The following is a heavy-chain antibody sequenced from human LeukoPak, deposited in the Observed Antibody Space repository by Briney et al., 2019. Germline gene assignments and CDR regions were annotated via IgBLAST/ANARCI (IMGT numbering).Heavy chain of an antibody. CDR2: INPNNGAT. D-gene: IGHD1-26*01. J-gene: IGHJ6*02. Sequence: ASVKVSCKASGYTFTVYHIHWVRPAPGQGLEWMGWINPNNGATNYAQDFQGRVTLTRDTSISTAYMELSRLRSDDTAVYYCARAGWGHYFYYGMDVWGQGTTVTVSS. CDR1: GYTFTVYH. CDR3: ARAGWGHYFYYGMDV. V-gene: IGHV1-2*02.